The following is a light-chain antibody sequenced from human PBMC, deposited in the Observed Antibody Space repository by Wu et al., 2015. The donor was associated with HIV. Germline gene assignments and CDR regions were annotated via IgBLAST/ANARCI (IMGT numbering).Light chain of an antibody. CDR3: QQYYSSPPELT. CDR2: AAS. Sequence: DIQMTQSPSSLSASVGDRVTITCRASQGISNSLAWYQQKPGKAPKLLLYAASRLESGVPSRFSGSGSGTDYTLTISSLQPEDFATYYCQQYYSSPPELTFGGGTKVEIK. CDR1: QGISNS. J-gene: IGKJ4*01. V-gene: IGKV1-NL1*01.